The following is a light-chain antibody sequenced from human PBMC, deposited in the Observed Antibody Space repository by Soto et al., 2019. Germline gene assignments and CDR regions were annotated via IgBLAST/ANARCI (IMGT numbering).Light chain of an antibody. J-gene: IGKJ4*01. CDR2: AAS. CDR1: LFISNC. Sequence: DIQMTQSPSSLSASAGDRVTITCRASLFISNCLAWCQQKPGKIPTLLIYAASTWQAGVPARFSGSGSGTDFTLTISSLQPEDFAAYYCQKYNSAPLTFGGGTKVEIK. CDR3: QKYNSAPLT. V-gene: IGKV1-27*01.